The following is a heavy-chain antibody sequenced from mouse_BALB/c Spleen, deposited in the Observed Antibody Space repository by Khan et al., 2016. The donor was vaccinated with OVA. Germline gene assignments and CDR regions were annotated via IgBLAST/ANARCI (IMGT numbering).Heavy chain of an antibody. CDR3: VRRGNYYGSFYWYFDV. V-gene: IGHV2-9-2*01. CDR2: IWTGGGT. CDR1: GFSLTSYD. J-gene: IGHJ1*01. Sequence: VELVESGPGLVAPSQNLSITCTVSGFSLTSYDISWIRQPPGKGLEWLGVIWTGGGTNYNSAFMSRLSISKDNSKSQVFLKMNSMQSDDTAIYXCVRRGNYYGSFYWYFDVWGAGTTVTVSS. D-gene: IGHD1-1*01.